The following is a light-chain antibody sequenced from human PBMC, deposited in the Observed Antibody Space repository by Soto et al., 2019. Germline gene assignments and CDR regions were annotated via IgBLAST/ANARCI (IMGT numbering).Light chain of an antibody. CDR3: QQYDT. CDR1: QSISSW. V-gene: IGKV1-5*01. J-gene: IGKJ2*01. CDR2: DAS. Sequence: DIQMTQSPSTLSASVGDRVTITCRASQSISSWLAWYQQKPGKAPKLLIYDASSLESGVPSRFSGSGSGTEFTLTISSLQPDDFATYYCQQYDTFGQATKLEIK.